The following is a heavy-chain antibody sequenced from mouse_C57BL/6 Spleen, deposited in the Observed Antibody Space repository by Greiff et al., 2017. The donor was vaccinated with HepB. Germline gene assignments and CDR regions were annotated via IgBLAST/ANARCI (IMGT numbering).Heavy chain of an antibody. Sequence: QVQLQQSGPELVKPGASVKISCEASGYAFSSSWMNWVKQRPGKGLEWIGRIYPGDGDTNYNGKFKGKATLTADKSSSTAYMQLSSLTSEDSAVYFCARRDYDGGSYAMDYWGQGTSVTVSS. CDR1: GYAFSSSW. J-gene: IGHJ4*01. CDR3: ARRDYDGGSYAMDY. CDR2: IYPGDGDT. V-gene: IGHV1-82*01. D-gene: IGHD2-4*01.